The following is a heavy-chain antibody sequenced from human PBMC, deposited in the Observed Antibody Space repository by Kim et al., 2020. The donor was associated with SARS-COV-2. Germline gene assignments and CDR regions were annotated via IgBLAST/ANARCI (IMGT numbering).Heavy chain of an antibody. V-gene: IGHV3-30*04. CDR2: ISYDGSNK. CDR3: ATVEGFRELYSHIDY. D-gene: IGHD3-10*01. CDR1: GFTFSSYA. J-gene: IGHJ4*02. Sequence: GGSLRLSCAASGFTFSSYAMHWVRQAPGKGLEWVAVISYDGSNKYYVDSVKGRFTISRDNSKNTLYLQMNSLRAQDTALYYCATVEGFRELYSHIDYWGQGTLVTVSS.